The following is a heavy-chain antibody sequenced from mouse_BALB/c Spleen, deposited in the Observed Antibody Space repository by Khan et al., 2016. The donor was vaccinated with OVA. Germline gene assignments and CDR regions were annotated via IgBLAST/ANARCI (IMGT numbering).Heavy chain of an antibody. J-gene: IGHJ3*01. D-gene: IGHD1-1*01. Sequence: EVELVVSGGVLVKPGGSLKLSCAASGFTFSTYGMSLVRQTPDKRLEWVATISSGGSYTYYPDNVKGRFTISRDHAKNTLYLQMSSLKSEDTAMYYCARLAYYYNSEGCAYWGQGTLVTVSA. CDR3: ARLAYYYNSEGCAY. V-gene: IGHV5-6*01. CDR1: GFTFSTYG. CDR2: ISSGGSYT.